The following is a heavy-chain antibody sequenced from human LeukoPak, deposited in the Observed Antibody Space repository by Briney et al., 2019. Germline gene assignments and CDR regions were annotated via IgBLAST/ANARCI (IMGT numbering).Heavy chain of an antibody. V-gene: IGHV3-33*01. CDR3: ARDPPICTNGVCYRKYYFDY. D-gene: IGHD2-8*01. CDR1: GFTFSSYG. Sequence: PGGSLRLSCAASGFTFSSYGMHWVRQAPGKGLEWVAVIWYDGSNKYYADSVKGRFTISRDNSKNTLYLQMNSLRAEDTAVYYCARDPPICTNGVCYRKYYFDYWGQGTLVTVSS. J-gene: IGHJ4*02. CDR2: IWYDGSNK.